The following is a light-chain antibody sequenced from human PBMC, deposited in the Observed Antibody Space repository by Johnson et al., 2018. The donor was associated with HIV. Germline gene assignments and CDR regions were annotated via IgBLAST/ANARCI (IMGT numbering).Light chain of an antibody. CDR1: SSNIGNNY. Sequence: QSVLTQPPSVSAAPGQKVTISCSGSSSNIGNNYVSWYQQLPGTAPKLLIYENNKRPSGIPDRFSGSKSGTSATLGITGLQTGDEADYYCGTWDSSLSAVGVVGTGTGVTVL. CDR3: GTWDSSLSAVGV. J-gene: IGLJ1*01. V-gene: IGLV1-51*02. CDR2: ENN.